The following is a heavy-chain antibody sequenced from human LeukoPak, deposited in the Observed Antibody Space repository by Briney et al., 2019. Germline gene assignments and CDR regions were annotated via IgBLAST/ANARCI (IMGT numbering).Heavy chain of an antibody. CDR3: ARAHYDFWSGYYYFDY. D-gene: IGHD3-3*01. CDR1: GFTFSSYD. Sequence: PGGSLRLSCAASGFTFSSYDMHWVRQGTGKGLEWVSAIGTAGDTYYPGSVKGRFTISRENAKNPLYLQMNSLSAGDTAVYYCARAHYDFWSGYYYFDYWGQGTLVTVSS. CDR2: IGTAGDT. J-gene: IGHJ4*02. V-gene: IGHV3-13*01.